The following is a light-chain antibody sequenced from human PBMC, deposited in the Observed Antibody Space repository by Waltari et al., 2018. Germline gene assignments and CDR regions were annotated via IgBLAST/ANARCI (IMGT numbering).Light chain of an antibody. J-gene: IGKJ4*01. V-gene: IGKV3-20*01. Sequence: CRASESVSSGHLAWYQQKPGQAPRLLVYAESSRATGIPDRFSGSGSGTDFTLTISRLEPEDFAVYYCQQFGSSPFTFGGGTKVEIK. CDR3: QQFGSSPFT. CDR1: ESVSSGH. CDR2: AES.